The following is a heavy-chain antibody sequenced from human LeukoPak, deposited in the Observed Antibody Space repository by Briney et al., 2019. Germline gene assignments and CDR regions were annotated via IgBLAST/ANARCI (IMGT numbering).Heavy chain of an antibody. D-gene: IGHD3-10*01. J-gene: IGHJ4*02. Sequence: ASVKVSCKASGYTFTSYGISWVRQAPGQGLGWMGWISAYNGNTNYAQKLQGRVTMTTDTSTSTAYMELRSLRSDDTAVYYCARDRGDVLLWFGELRLDYWGQGTLVTVSS. CDR3: ARDRGDVLLWFGELRLDY. V-gene: IGHV1-18*01. CDR2: ISAYNGNT. CDR1: GYTFTSYG.